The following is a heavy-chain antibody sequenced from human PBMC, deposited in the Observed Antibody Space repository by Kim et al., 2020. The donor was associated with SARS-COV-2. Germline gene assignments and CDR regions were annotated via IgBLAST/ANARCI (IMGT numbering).Heavy chain of an antibody. Sequence: YADSVKGRFTISRDNPKNTLSLQMNSLRAEDTAVYFCARGLGGERYYFEYWGQGALVTVSS. D-gene: IGHD1-20*01. CDR3: ARGLGGERYYFEY. J-gene: IGHJ4*02. V-gene: IGHV3-23*01.